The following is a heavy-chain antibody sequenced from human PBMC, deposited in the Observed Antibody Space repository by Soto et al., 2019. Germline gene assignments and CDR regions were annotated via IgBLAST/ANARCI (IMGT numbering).Heavy chain of an antibody. V-gene: IGHV4-59*01. J-gene: IGHJ4*02. Sequence: PSETLSLTCTVSGVSISSYYWSWIRQPPGKGLEWIGYIYYSGSTNYNPSLKSRVTISVDTSKNQFSLKLSSVTAADTAVYYCASAGRIAAAGTFDYWGQGTLVTVSS. CDR2: IYYSGST. CDR1: GVSISSYY. D-gene: IGHD6-13*01. CDR3: ASAGRIAAAGTFDY.